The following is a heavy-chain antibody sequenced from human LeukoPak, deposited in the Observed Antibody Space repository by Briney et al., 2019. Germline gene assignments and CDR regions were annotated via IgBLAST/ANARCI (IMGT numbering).Heavy chain of an antibody. Sequence: GRSLRLSCAASGFTFDDYAMHWVRQAPGKGLEWVSGISWNSGSIGYADSVKGRFTISRDNAKNSLYLQMNSLRAEDMALYYCAKAKGSLLWFGGFSLDYWGQGTLVTVSS. CDR1: GFTFDDYA. D-gene: IGHD3-10*01. J-gene: IGHJ4*02. V-gene: IGHV3-9*03. CDR3: AKAKGSLLWFGGFSLDY. CDR2: ISWNSGSI.